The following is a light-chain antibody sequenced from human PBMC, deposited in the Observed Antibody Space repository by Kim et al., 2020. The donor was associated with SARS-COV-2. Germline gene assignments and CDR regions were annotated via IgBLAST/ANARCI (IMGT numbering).Light chain of an antibody. CDR2: GAF. CDR1: QSVSSN. Sequence: ETVMTQSPATLSVSPGDRATLSCRASQSVSSNLAWYQQKPGQPPRLLIYGAFTRATDIPVRFSGSGSGTEFTLTISSLQSEDFAVYYCQHHHGWPPYTFGQGTKLEI. V-gene: IGKV3-15*01. CDR3: QHHHGWPPYT. J-gene: IGKJ2*01.